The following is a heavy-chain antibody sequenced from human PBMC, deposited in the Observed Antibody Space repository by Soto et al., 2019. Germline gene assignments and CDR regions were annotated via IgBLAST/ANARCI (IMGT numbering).Heavy chain of an antibody. CDR2: ISADNSNT. CDR3: ARCIQQDYYYGMDV. V-gene: IGHV1-18*01. J-gene: IGHJ6*02. Sequence: QAQLVQSGAEVKKPGASVKVSCKASGYTFYSHSISWVRQAPGQGLEWMGRISADNSNTKYAQKFRGRVTMTTHTPXSTVYMELRNLRSDDTAVYYCARCIQQDYYYGMDVWGQGTTVTVSS. CDR1: GYTFYSHS. D-gene: IGHD5-18*01.